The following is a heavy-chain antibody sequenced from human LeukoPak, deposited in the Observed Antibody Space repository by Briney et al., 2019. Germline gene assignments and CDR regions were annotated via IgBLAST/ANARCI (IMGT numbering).Heavy chain of an antibody. Sequence: PGRSLRLSCAASGFTFSSYAMHWVRQAPGKGLEWVAVISYDGSNKYYADSVKGRFTISRDNSKNTLYLQMNSLRAEDTAVYYCARDQTVTTLFDYWGQGTLVTVSS. V-gene: IGHV3-30-3*01. CDR3: ARDQTVTTLFDY. J-gene: IGHJ4*02. CDR1: GFTFSSYA. CDR2: ISYDGSNK. D-gene: IGHD4-17*01.